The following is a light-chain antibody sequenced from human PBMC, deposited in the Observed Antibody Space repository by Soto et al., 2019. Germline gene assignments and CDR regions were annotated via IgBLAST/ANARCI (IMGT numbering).Light chain of an antibody. CDR1: HSFSNY. Sequence: ENVLKQSPGTLSLSPGDRATLACRASHSFSNYVAWYQQKPGQAPRLLIYDASNRATGIPDRFSGSGSGTDFTLTISRLEPEDFAVYYCQQYGSSGTFGQGTKVDI. V-gene: IGKV3-20*01. CDR2: DAS. J-gene: IGKJ1*01. CDR3: QQYGSSGT.